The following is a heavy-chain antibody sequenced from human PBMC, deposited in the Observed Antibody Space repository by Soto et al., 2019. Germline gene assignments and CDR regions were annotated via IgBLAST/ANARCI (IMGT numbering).Heavy chain of an antibody. CDR3: ARDRNYYGSGSYPWRYYYYGMDV. CDR2: IYYSGST. V-gene: IGHV4-59*01. Sequence: SETLSLTCTVSGGSISSYYWSWIRQPPGKGLEWIGYIYYSGSTNYNPSLKSRVTISVDTSKNQFSLKLSSVTAADTAVYYCARDRNYYGSGSYPWRYYYYGMDVWGQGTTVTVSS. D-gene: IGHD3-10*01. CDR1: GGSISSYY. J-gene: IGHJ6*02.